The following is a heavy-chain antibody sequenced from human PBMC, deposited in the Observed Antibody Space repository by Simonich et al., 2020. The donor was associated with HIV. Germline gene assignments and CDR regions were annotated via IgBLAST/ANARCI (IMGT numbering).Heavy chain of an antibody. Sequence: KESGPTLVKPTQTLTLTCTFSGFSLSTSGVGVGWIRQPPGKGLEWIGYIYYSGSTNYNPSLKSRVTISVDTSKNQFSLKLSSVTAADTAVYYCARLYSGYDNYFQHWGQGTLVTVSS. CDR1: GFSLSTSGVG. V-gene: IGHV4-61*08. D-gene: IGHD5-12*01. CDR3: ARLYSGYDNYFQH. J-gene: IGHJ1*01. CDR2: IYYSGST.